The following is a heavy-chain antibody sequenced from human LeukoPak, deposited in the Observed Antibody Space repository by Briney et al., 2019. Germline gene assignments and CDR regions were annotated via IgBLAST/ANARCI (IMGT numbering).Heavy chain of an antibody. CDR3: ARRVYCTGGACRNWYFDL. CDR2: IYFDGRT. V-gene: IGHV4-39*01. J-gene: IGHJ2*01. Sequence: PSETLSLTCNVSGGSISSTTYYWGWIRQPPGKGLEWIGSIYFDGRTYYNPSLQSRLTISVDTSKNQFSLRLSSVTAADPAVYYCARRVYCTGGACRNWYFDLWGRGTLVTVSS. CDR1: GGSISSTTYY. D-gene: IGHD2-8*02.